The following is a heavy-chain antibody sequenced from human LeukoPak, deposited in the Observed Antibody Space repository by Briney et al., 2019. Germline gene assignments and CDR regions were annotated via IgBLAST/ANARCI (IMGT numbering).Heavy chain of an antibody. CDR2: ISWNSGSI. Sequence: PGGSLRLSCAASGFTFDDYSMHWVRQAPGKGLEWVSGISWNSGSIGYADSLKGRFTISRDNAENSLYLQMNSLRAEDTALYYCAKGVGSDYFDYWGQGTLVTVSS. V-gene: IGHV3-9*01. CDR3: AKGVGSDYFDY. CDR1: GFTFDDYS. J-gene: IGHJ4*02. D-gene: IGHD2-15*01.